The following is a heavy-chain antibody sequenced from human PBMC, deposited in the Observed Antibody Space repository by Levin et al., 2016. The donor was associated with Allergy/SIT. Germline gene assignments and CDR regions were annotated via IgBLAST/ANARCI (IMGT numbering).Heavy chain of an antibody. J-gene: IGHJ4*02. D-gene: IGHD3-22*01. V-gene: IGHV2-70*01. CDR1: GFSLNTSGMC. Sequence: SGPTLVKPTQTLTLTCTFSGFSLNTSGMCVSWIRQPPGKALEWLALIDWDDDKYYRTSLKTRLSISKDTSKNQVVLTMTNMDPVDTATYYCARFSSGAGTYNYWGQGTLVTVSS. CDR3: ARFSSGAGTYNY. CDR2: IDWDDDK.